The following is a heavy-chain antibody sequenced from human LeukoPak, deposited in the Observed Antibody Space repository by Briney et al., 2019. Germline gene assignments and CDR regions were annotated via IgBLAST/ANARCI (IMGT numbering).Heavy chain of an antibody. CDR3: ARLDYGSCFEY. CDR1: GFTFSNYW. CDR2: IKQDGSEK. Sequence: PGGSLRLSCAASGFTFSNYWMSWVRQAPGKGLEWVANIKQDGSEKYYVDSVKGRFTISRDDAKNSLYLQMNSLRAEDTAVYYCARLDYGSCFEYWGQGTLVTVSS. V-gene: IGHV3-7*01. J-gene: IGHJ4*02. D-gene: IGHD4-17*01.